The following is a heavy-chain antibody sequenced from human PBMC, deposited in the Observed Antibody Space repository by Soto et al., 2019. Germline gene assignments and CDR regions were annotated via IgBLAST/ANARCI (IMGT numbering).Heavy chain of an antibody. Sequence: PSGSLSLSWTFAGGSVTNRSYCWVCIRQSRGKGLECIGSVYYRGRSYSKSSVKSRVTISVDTSKNRFSLSLNSVTASDTAVYFCVSQRTTVPTQAYFDYWGPGALVTVSS. CDR3: VSQRTTVPTQAYFDY. CDR2: VYYRGRS. V-gene: IGHV4-39*01. CDR1: GGSVTNRSYC. J-gene: IGHJ4*02. D-gene: IGHD4-17*01.